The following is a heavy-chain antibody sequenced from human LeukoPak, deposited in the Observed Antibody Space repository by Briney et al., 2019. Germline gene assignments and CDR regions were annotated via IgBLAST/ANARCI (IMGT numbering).Heavy chain of an antibody. CDR3: ARIWSSGWKLFDY. CDR1: GFTFTNYW. J-gene: IGHJ4*02. CDR2: IKQDGSEK. Sequence: PGGSLRLSCAASGFTFTNYWMSWVRQAPGKGLEWVANIKQDGSEKYYVDSVKGRFTISRDNAKNSLYLQMNSLRAEDTAVYYCARIWSSGWKLFDYWGQGTLVTVSS. V-gene: IGHV3-7*01. D-gene: IGHD6-19*01.